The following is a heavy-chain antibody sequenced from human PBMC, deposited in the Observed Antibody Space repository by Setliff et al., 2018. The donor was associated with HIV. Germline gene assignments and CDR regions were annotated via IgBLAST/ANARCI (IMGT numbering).Heavy chain of an antibody. D-gene: IGHD5-18*01. J-gene: IGHJ4*02. CDR1: GFTFSNYA. CDR3: AKESYNYGYND. V-gene: IGHV3-23*01. CDR2: ILSTGERT. Sequence: PGGSLRLSCAASGFTFSNYAMSWVRQAPGEGLEWVSAILSTGERTFYADSVKGRFTISRDNSKNTVYLQMNSLRAEDTAEYYCAKESYNYGYNDWGQGTLVTVSS.